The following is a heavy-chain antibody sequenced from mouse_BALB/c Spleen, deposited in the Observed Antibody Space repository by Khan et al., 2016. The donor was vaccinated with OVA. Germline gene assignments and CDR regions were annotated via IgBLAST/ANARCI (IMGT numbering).Heavy chain of an antibody. D-gene: IGHD2-2*01. CDR3: TRHGYVAWFTY. J-gene: IGHJ3*01. CDR2: IDPFSGRT. Sequence: MQLEESGPELMKPGASVKISCKASGYSFTSYYIHWVMQSHGKSLEWIGYIDPFSGRTTSNQKFKGKATLTVDKSSSTAYIHLSNLTSKDLAVYYCTRHGYVAWFTYWGQGTMVTVSA. V-gene: IGHV1S135*01. CDR1: GYSFTSYY.